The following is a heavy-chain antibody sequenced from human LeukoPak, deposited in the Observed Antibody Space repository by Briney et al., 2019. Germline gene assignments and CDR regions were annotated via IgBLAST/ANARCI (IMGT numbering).Heavy chain of an antibody. CDR2: IYPGDSDT. V-gene: IGHV5-51*01. J-gene: IGHJ5*02. Sequence: GESLKISCKGSGYTFANYWIGWVRQMPGKGLEWMGIIYPGDSDTKYSPSFQGQVTISADKSSSTAYLQWSSLKASDTAMYYCARTSSTTCFYGPWGQGTRVTVSS. CDR3: ARTSSTTCFYGP. D-gene: IGHD2-2*01. CDR1: GYTFANYW.